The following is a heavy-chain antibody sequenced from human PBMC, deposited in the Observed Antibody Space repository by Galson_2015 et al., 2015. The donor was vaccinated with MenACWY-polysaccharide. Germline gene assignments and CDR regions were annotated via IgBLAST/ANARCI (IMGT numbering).Heavy chain of an antibody. J-gene: IGHJ4*02. CDR2: INPNNGGT. Sequence: SVKVSCKASGYTFTGYYMHWVRQAPGQGLEWMGCINPNNGGTNYAQKFQGRVTMTRDTSISTGYMELSRLRSDDTAVYYCARELGTAVAARNFDYWGQGILVTVSS. D-gene: IGHD6-19*01. CDR3: ARELGTAVAARNFDY. CDR1: GYTFTGYY. V-gene: IGHV1-2*02.